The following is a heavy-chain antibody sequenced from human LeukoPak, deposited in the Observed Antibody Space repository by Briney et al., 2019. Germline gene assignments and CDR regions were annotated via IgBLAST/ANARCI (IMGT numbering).Heavy chain of an antibody. CDR2: ICWCSGSI. J-gene: IGHJ6*03. CDR3: AKSRYGSGSNYYYMDV. CDR1: GFTVGDYA. V-gene: IGHV3-9*01. D-gene: IGHD3-10*01. Sequence: GRSLRLSCAASGFTVGDYAMHWVRHAPGRGLEGVSVICWCSGSIGYEVSVEGRFTNSRDNAKYSLYLQMISLRAEDTALYYCAKSRYGSGSNYYYMDVWGKGTTVTVSS.